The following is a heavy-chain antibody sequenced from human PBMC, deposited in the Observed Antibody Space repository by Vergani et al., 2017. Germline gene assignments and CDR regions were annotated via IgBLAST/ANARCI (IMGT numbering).Heavy chain of an antibody. CDR2: IRFDGSNK. J-gene: IGHJ6*02. CDR3: AKDRPTNMFRGAYGMDV. D-gene: IGHD3-10*01. V-gene: IGHV3-30*02. Sequence: QEQLLQSGGGVVQPGGSLRLSCIGSGYTFGHFDMNWVRQAPGKGLEWVAFIRFDGSNKYYGDSVNGRFIISRDNSKNTVDLRMNSLRTDDTAIYYCAKDRPTNMFRGAYGMDVWGQGTTVTVSS. CDR1: GYTFGHFD.